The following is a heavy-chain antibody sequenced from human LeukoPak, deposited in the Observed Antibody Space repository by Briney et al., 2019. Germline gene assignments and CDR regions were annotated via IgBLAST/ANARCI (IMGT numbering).Heavy chain of an antibody. CDR2: ISSSSSYI. D-gene: IGHD3-10*01. Sequence: PGGSLRLSCAASGFTFSSYSMNWVRQAPGKGLEWVSSISSSSSYIYYADSVKGRFTISRDNAKNSLYLQMNSLRAEDTAVYYCARDLGFGELNGYWGQGTLVTVSS. J-gene: IGHJ4*02. V-gene: IGHV3-21*01. CDR1: GFTFSSYS. CDR3: ARDLGFGELNGY.